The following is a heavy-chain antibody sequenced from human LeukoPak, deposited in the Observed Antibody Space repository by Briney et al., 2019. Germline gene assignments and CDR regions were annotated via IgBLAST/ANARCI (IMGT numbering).Heavy chain of an antibody. J-gene: IGHJ4*02. CDR2: ISGSGGST. CDR1: GFTFSSYA. D-gene: IGHD3-22*01. CDR3: ARAEDSSGYSPTDY. Sequence: GGSLRLSCAASGFTFSSYAMSWVRQAPGKGLEWVSAISGSGGSTYYADSVKGRFTISRDNSKNTLYLQMGSLRAEDMAVYYCARAEDSSGYSPTDYWGQGTLVTVSS. V-gene: IGHV3-23*01.